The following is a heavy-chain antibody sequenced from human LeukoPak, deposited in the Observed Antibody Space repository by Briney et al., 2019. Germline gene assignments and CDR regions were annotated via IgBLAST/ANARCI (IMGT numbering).Heavy chain of an antibody. V-gene: IGHV1-8*01. J-gene: IGHJ3*02. CDR1: GYTFTTYD. CDR2: MNPGSGDT. Sequence: GASVKVSCKASGYTFTTYDMTWVRQATGQGLEWMGWMNPGSGDTAYAQKFQGRVTMTRDTSTSTVYMELSSLRSEDTAVYYCARSRIDCSSTSCHAFDIWGQGTMVTVSS. D-gene: IGHD2-2*01. CDR3: ARSRIDCSSTSCHAFDI.